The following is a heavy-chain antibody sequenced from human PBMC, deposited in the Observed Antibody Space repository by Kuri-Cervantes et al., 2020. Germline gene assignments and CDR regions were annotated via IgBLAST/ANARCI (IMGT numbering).Heavy chain of an antibody. CDR3: VMVRGVILTNYYGMDV. V-gene: IGHV3-30*03. D-gene: IGHD3-10*01. J-gene: IGHJ6*02. CDR1: GVTFSSYG. CDR2: ITYDGSNK. Sequence: GGSLRLSCAASGVTFSSYGMHWVRQAPGKGLEWVAVITYDGSNKYYADSVKGRFTISRDNSKNTLYLQMNSLRAEDTAVYYCVMVRGVILTNYYGMDVWGQGTTVTVSS.